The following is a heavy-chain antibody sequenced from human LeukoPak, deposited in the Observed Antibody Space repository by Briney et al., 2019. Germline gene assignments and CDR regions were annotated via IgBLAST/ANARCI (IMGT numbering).Heavy chain of an antibody. CDR3: AREEVKSFDN. V-gene: IGHV3-7*03. CDR2: IKQDGSEK. CDR1: GLTLSNYW. Sequence: PGGSLRLSCTASGLTLSNYWMIWVRQAPGKGLQWVAKIKQDGSEKYYVDSVKGRFTISRDNAENSLYLQMNNLRVEDTAVYFCAREEVKSFDNWGQGTLVTVSS. J-gene: IGHJ4*02.